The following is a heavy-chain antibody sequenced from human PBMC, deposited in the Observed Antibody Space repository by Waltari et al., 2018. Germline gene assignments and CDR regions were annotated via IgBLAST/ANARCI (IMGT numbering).Heavy chain of an antibody. V-gene: IGHV1-2*06. CDR1: GYAFLGYF. D-gene: IGHD3-16*01. J-gene: IGHJ4*02. Sequence: QVQLVRSGADVKKSGASVKVSCRTSGYAFLGYFIHWVRQAPGQGLEWVGRINPNSGATNYPQKFQDRVTISRDTSIRTVYMDLTRLTPDDTAIYYCATEGANSEFHYWGQGTLVNVSS. CDR2: INPNSGAT. CDR3: ATEGANSEFHY.